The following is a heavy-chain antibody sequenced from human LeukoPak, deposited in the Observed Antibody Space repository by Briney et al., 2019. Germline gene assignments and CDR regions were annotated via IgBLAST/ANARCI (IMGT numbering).Heavy chain of an antibody. J-gene: IGHJ4*02. Sequence: SQTLSLTCTVSGGSISSGDYYWTWLRQPPGKGLEWIGYIYYSGSTYYNPSLKSRVTISVDTSKNQFSLNLSSVTAADTAVYYCARDDGTYYGGTLDYWGQGTLVTVSS. CDR2: IYYSGST. CDR3: ARDDGTYYGGTLDY. CDR1: GGSISSGDYY. D-gene: IGHD4-23*01. V-gene: IGHV4-30-4*01.